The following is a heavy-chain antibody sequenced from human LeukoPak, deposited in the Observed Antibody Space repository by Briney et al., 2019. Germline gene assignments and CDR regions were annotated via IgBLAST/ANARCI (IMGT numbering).Heavy chain of an antibody. D-gene: IGHD3-22*01. V-gene: IGHV4-39*01. CDR2: IYYSGST. Sequence: PSETLSLTCTVSGGSISSSSYYWGWIRQPPGKGLEWIGSIYYSGSTYYNPSLKSRVTISVDTSKHQFSLKLSSVTAADTAVYYCARPYYYDSSGYYLSAFDIWGQGTMVTVSS. CDR3: ARPYYYDSSGYYLSAFDI. CDR1: GGSISSSSYY. J-gene: IGHJ3*02.